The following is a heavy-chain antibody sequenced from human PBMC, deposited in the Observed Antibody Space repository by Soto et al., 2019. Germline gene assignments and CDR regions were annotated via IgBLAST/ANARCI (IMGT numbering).Heavy chain of an antibody. D-gene: IGHD1-26*01. CDR3: AKDGGGSYPYYFEY. V-gene: IGHV3-30*18. Sequence: QVQLVESGGGVVQPGRSLRLSCAASGFTFSSYGMHWVRQAPGKGLEWVAVISYDGSNKYYADSVKGRFTISRDNSKNTLYLQMHSLRAEDTAVYYCAKDGGGSYPYYFEYWGQGPLVTVSS. CDR2: ISYDGSNK. J-gene: IGHJ4*02. CDR1: GFTFSSYG.